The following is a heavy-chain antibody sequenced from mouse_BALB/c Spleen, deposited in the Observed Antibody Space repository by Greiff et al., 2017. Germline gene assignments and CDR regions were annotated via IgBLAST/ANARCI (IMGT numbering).Heavy chain of an antibody. Sequence: VKVVESGPGLVAPSQSLSITCTVSGFSLTSYGVHWVRQPPGKGLEWLGVIWAGGSTNYNSALMSRLSISKDNSKSQVFLKMNSLQTDDTAMYYCARYDYPWYFDVWGAGTTVTVSS. V-gene: IGHV2-9*02. CDR1: GFSLTSYG. J-gene: IGHJ1*01. CDR3: ARYDYPWYFDV. CDR2: IWAGGST. D-gene: IGHD2-4*01.